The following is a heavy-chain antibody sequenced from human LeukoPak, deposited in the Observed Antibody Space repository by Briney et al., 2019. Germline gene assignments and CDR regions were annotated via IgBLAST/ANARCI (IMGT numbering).Heavy chain of an antibody. V-gene: IGHV4-59*01. D-gene: IGHD2-15*01. CDR3: ARAATYCYYGMDV. Sequence: PSETLSLTCTVSGGSISSYYWSWIRQPPGKGLEWIGYIYYSGSTNYNPSLKSRVTISVDTSKNQFSLKLSSVTAADTAVYYCARAATYCYYGMDVWGQGTTVTVSS. J-gene: IGHJ6*02. CDR2: IYYSGST. CDR1: GGSISSYY.